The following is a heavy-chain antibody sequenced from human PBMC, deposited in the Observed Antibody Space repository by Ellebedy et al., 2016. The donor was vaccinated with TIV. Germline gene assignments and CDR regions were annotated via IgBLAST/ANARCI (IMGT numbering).Heavy chain of an antibody. Sequence: MPSETLSLTCTVSSDSFTTDFWNWIRQPPGKGLEWIGSIHSSGTTYYNPSLKSRLAISIVTSQSQFSLHLRSVTAADTAVYYCATARRDPYYSGMDVWGRGTTVTISS. CDR3: ATARRDPYYSGMDV. D-gene: IGHD6-25*01. J-gene: IGHJ6*02. CDR1: SDSFTTDF. CDR2: IHSSGTT. V-gene: IGHV4-39*01.